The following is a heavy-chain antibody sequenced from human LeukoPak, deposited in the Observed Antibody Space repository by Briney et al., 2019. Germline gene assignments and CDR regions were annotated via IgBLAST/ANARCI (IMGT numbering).Heavy chain of an antibody. V-gene: IGHV4-59*01. D-gene: IGHD1-14*01. J-gene: IGHJ6*02. CDR2: IYYSGST. Sequence: KPSETLSLTCTVSGGSISSYYWSWIRQPPGKGLEWIGYIYYSGSTNYNPSLKSRVTISVDTSKNQFSLKLSSVTAADTAVYYCARHSGPNYYYYGMDVWGQGTTVTVSS. CDR3: ARHSGPNYYYYGMDV. CDR1: GGSISSYY.